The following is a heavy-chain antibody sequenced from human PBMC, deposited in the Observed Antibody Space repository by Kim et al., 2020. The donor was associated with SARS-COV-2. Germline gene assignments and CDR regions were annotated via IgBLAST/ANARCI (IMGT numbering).Heavy chain of an antibody. CDR3: ARGKEAYSSGWYWTD. Sequence: SLKSRVTISVDTSKNQFSLKLSSVTAADTAVYYCARGKEAYSSGWYWTDWGQGTLVTVSS. D-gene: IGHD6-19*01. V-gene: IGHV4-34*01. J-gene: IGHJ4*02.